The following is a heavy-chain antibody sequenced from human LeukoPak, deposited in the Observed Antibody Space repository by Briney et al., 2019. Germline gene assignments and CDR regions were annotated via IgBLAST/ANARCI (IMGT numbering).Heavy chain of an antibody. Sequence: ASVKVSCKAFGYTFTGYYMHWVRQAPGQGLEWMGWINPNSGGTNYAQKFQGRVTMTEDTSTDTAYMELSSLRSEDTAVYYCATLGRGVGAYYFDYWGQGTLVTVSS. D-gene: IGHD1-26*01. J-gene: IGHJ4*02. CDR3: ATLGRGVGAYYFDY. V-gene: IGHV1-2*02. CDR2: INPNSGGT. CDR1: GYTFTGYY.